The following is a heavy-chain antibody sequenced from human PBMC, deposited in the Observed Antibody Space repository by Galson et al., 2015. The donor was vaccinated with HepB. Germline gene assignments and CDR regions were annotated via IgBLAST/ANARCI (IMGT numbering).Heavy chain of an antibody. CDR2: ISYDGSNK. CDR3: IVVVPAL. J-gene: IGHJ4*02. D-gene: IGHD2-2*01. Sequence: SLRLSCAASGFTFSSYAMHWVRQAPGKGLEWVAVISYDGSNKYYADSVKGQFTISRDNSKNTLYLQMNSLRAEDTAVYYCIVVVPALWGQGTLVTVSP. V-gene: IGHV3-30-3*01. CDR1: GFTFSSYA.